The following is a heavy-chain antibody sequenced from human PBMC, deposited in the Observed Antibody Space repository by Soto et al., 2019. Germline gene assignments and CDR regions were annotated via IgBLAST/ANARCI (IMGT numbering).Heavy chain of an antibody. D-gene: IGHD3-22*01. J-gene: IGHJ4*02. CDR1: GITVSSYY. V-gene: IGHV3-53*01. Sequence: VSLRLSCAVSGITVSSYYMSWVRQAAGKGLEWVSVIYAGTITYYADSVKGRFTIYRDNSKNTLNLEMNSLRVEDTAVYYCARIPYDNSGTIFDYWGQGTLVTVSS. CDR2: IYAGTIT. CDR3: ARIPYDNSGTIFDY.